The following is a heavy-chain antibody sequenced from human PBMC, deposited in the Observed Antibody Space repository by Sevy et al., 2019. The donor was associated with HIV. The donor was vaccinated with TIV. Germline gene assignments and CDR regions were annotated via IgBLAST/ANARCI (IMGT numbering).Heavy chain of an antibody. CDR3: ASDFRFNAMVAAAVDY. CDR2: ISSDSSSI. Sequence: GGSLRLSCAASGFTFSTYNMNWVRQAPGKGLEWVSSISSDSSSIYYADSVKGRFTISRDNAKNSLYLQMNSLRAEDMAVYFCASDFRFNAMVAAAVDYWGQGTLVTVSS. V-gene: IGHV3-21*01. J-gene: IGHJ4*02. D-gene: IGHD6-13*01. CDR1: GFTFSTYN.